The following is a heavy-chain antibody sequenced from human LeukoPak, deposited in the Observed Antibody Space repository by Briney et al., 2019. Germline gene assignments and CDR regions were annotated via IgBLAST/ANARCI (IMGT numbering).Heavy chain of an antibody. CDR3: TRRSYCSSTSCYTLGFDP. CDR1: GFTFRGSA. D-gene: IGHD2-2*02. J-gene: IGHJ5*02. CDR2: IRSKANSYAT. V-gene: IGHV3-73*01. Sequence: GSLRLSCAASGFTFRGSAMHWVRQASGKGLEWVGRIRSKANSYATAYAASVKGRFTISRDDSKNTAYLQMNSLKTEDTAVYYCTRRSYCSSTSCYTLGFDPWGQGTLVTVSS.